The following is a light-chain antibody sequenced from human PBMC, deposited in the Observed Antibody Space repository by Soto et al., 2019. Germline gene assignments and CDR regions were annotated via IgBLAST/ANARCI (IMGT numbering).Light chain of an antibody. V-gene: IGKV3-20*01. CDR2: GAS. Sequence: IVLTQSPGTLSLSPGERATLSCRASQSVSSSYLAWYQQKPGQAPRLLIYGASSRATGIPDRFSGSGSGTDFTLTISRLEPDDFATYYCQHYNSYSEAFGQGTKVDIK. J-gene: IGKJ1*01. CDR3: QHYNSYSEA. CDR1: QSVSSSY.